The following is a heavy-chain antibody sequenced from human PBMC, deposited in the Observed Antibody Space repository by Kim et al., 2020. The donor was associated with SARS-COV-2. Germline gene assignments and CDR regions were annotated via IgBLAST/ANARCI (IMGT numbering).Heavy chain of an antibody. CDR2: ISYDGSNK. J-gene: IGHJ3*02. CDR1: GFTFSSYG. CDR3: ANTFYGDYGNDAFDI. D-gene: IGHD4-17*01. V-gene: IGHV3-30*18. Sequence: GGSLRLSCAASGFTFSSYGMHWVRQAPGKGLEWVAVISYDGSNKYYADSVKGRFTISRDNSKNTLYLQMNSLRAEDTAVYYCANTFYGDYGNDAFDIWG.